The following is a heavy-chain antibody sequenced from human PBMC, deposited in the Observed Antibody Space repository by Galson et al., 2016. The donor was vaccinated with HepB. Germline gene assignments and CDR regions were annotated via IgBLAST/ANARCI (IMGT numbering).Heavy chain of an antibody. Sequence: SVKVSCKASGYTFNDYGINWVRQAPGQGLEWMGWISAYNGDTFYAQKLQGRVTMTTDRSTSTAYMELSSLTSEDTAVYYCATRRGQIQNHYSYGMDFWGQGATVTVSS. CDR1: GYTFNDYG. CDR2: ISAYNGDT. J-gene: IGHJ6*02. D-gene: IGHD1-1*01. V-gene: IGHV1-18*01. CDR3: ATRRGQIQNHYSYGMDF.